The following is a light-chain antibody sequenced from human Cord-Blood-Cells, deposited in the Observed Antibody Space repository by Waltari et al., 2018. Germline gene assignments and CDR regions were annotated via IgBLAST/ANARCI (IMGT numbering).Light chain of an antibody. V-gene: IGKV4-1*01. J-gene: IGKJ4*01. Sequence: DIVMTQSPDSLAVSLGERATINCKSSQSVLYSSNNKYYLAWYQQKPVQPPKLLIYWASTRESGVPDRFSGSGSGTDFTLTISSLQAEDVAVYYCQQYYSTPLTFGGGTKVEIK. CDR2: WAS. CDR1: QSVLYSSNNKYY. CDR3: QQYYSTPLT.